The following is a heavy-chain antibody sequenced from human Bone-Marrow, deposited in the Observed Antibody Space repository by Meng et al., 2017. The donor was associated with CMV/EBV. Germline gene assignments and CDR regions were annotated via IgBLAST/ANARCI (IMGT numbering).Heavy chain of an antibody. V-gene: IGHV1-18*04. J-gene: IGHJ6*02. CDR1: GYSFTSYG. Sequence: ASVKVSCKASGYSFTSYGISWVRQARGQGLEWMGWISAYNGNTNYAKKLQGRVTMTTDTSTSTAYMEQRSLISDDTAVYYRARVVRLNPNWSTIFGVVIRRDYYGMDVWGQGTTVTVSS. CDR2: ISAYNGNT. CDR3: ARVVRLNPNWSTIFGVVIRRDYYGMDV. D-gene: IGHD3-3*01.